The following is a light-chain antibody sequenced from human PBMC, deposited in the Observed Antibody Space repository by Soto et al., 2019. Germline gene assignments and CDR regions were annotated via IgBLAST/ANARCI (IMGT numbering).Light chain of an antibody. V-gene: IGKV1-33*01. J-gene: IGKJ4*01. CDR2: DAS. CDR3: QQYDNLSLT. Sequence: DLQMTQSPSSLSASVGDRVTITCQASQDISNYLNWYQQKPGKAPKLLLFDASNMETGVPSRFSGSGSGIDFTFTISSLQPEDIATYYCQQYDNLSLTFGGGTKVEIK. CDR1: QDISNY.